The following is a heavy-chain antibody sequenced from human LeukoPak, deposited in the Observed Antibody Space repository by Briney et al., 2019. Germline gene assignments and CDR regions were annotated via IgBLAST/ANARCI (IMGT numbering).Heavy chain of an antibody. Sequence: SVKVSCKASGGTFSSYAISWVRQAPGQGLEWMGGIVPIFGTANYAQKFQGRVTITADESTSTAYMELSSLRSEDTAVYYCARDGYGDYAFDYWGQGTLVTVSS. CDR3: ARDGYGDYAFDY. CDR1: GGTFSSYA. D-gene: IGHD4-17*01. CDR2: IVPIFGTA. J-gene: IGHJ4*02. V-gene: IGHV1-69*13.